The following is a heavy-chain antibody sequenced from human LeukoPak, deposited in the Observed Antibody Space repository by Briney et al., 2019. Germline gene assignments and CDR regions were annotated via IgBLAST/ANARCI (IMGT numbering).Heavy chain of an antibody. CDR3: AKWGDYDVLTGYYVSDY. CDR1: GFTFSNYA. Sequence: GSSLRLSCAASGFTFSNYAMSWVRQAPGKGLEWVSAITGSGGNTYYADSVKGRFTISRDNSKNTVFLQMNSLRAEDTAVYYCAKWGDYDVLTGYYVSDYWGQGTLVTVSS. V-gene: IGHV3-23*01. CDR2: ITGSGGNT. D-gene: IGHD3-9*01. J-gene: IGHJ4*02.